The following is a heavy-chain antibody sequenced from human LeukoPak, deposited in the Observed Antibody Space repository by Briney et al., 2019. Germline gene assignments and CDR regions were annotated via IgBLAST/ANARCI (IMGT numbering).Heavy chain of an antibody. CDR3: ATYGSGSYYYFDY. J-gene: IGHJ4*02. D-gene: IGHD3-10*01. CDR2: ISSSSTYI. V-gene: IGHV3-21*01. Sequence: PGGSLRLSCAASGFTFSSYSVNWVRQAPGKGLEWVSSISSSSTYIYYADSVKGRFTISRDNAKNSLYLQMNGLRAEDTAVYYCATYGSGSYYYFDYWGQGTLVTVSS. CDR1: GFTFSSYS.